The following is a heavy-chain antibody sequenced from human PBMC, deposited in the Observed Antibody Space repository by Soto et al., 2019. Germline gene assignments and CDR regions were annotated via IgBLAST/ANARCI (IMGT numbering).Heavy chain of an antibody. D-gene: IGHD5-12*01. J-gene: IGHJ5*02. CDR1: GESFIGYY. Sequence: QVHLQQWGAGLLKPSETLSLTCAVYGESFIGYYWTGIRQPPGEGLEWIGEINHMGSANYNPSLKSRVTISVDTSNNQFSLKLSSVTAADTSVYYCARTDIVTTNCFDPWGQGTLVTVSS. CDR2: INHMGSA. CDR3: ARTDIVTTNCFDP. V-gene: IGHV4-34*02.